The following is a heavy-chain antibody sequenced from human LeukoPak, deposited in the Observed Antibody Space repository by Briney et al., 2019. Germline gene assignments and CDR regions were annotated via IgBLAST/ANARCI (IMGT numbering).Heavy chain of an antibody. CDR2: IYHSGST. V-gene: IGHV4-30-2*02. CDR3: ARSRYYDYVWGSYPRDDAFDI. CDR1: GGSISSGGYS. D-gene: IGHD3-16*02. J-gene: IGHJ3*02. Sequence: SETLSLTCAVSGGSISSGGYSWSWIRQPPGKGLEWIGYIYHSGSTNYNPSLKSRVTISVDTSKNQFSLKLSSVTAADTAVYYCARSRYYDYVWGSYPRDDAFDIWGQGTMVTVSS.